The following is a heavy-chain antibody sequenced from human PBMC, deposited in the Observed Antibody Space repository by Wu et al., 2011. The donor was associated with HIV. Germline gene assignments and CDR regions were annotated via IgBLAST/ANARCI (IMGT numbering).Heavy chain of an antibody. D-gene: IGHD3-22*01. CDR2: INPNSGGT. Sequence: QVQLVQSGAEVKKPGASVKVSCKASGYTFTGYYMHWVRQAPGQGLEWMGWINPNSGGTNYAQKFQGRVTMTRDTSISTAYMELSRLRSDDTAVYYCARGIGLFFGRGYGPTTMDVWAKGPTVTVSS. V-gene: IGHV1-2*02. J-gene: IGHJ6*01. CDR3: ARGIGLFFGRGYGPTTMDV. CDR1: GYTFTGYY.